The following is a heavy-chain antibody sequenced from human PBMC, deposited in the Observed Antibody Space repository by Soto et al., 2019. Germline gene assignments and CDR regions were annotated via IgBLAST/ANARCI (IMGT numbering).Heavy chain of an antibody. Sequence: QVQLQESGPGLVKPSQTLSLTCTVSGGSISSGGYYWSWIRQHPGKGLEWIGYVYNSGSTYYNPYLKSRVTISADTFKTHCSLKLSSVTAADTAVYYCARDPAPWGQGTLVTVSS. J-gene: IGHJ5*02. CDR2: VYNSGST. V-gene: IGHV4-31*03. CDR1: GGSISSGGYY. CDR3: ARDPAP.